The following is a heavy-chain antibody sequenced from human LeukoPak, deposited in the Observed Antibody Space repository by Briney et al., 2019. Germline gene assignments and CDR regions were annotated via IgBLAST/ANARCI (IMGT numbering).Heavy chain of an antibody. J-gene: IGHJ4*02. CDR1: GFTFSNAW. CDR2: ISGSGGST. Sequence: PGGSLRLSCAASGFTFSNAWMTWVRQIPGKGLEWVSAISGSGGSTYYADSVKGRFTISRDNSKNTLYLQMNSLRAEDTAVYYCAKSVLFEGFPKYYFDYWGQGTLVTVSS. V-gene: IGHV3-23*01. D-gene: IGHD3-10*02. CDR3: AKSVLFEGFPKYYFDY.